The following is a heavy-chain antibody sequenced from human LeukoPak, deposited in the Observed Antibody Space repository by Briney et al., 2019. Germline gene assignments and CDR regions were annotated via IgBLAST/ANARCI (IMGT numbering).Heavy chain of an antibody. V-gene: IGHV3-11*06. CDR3: ARDFGPVGSWSIEY. J-gene: IGHJ4*02. Sequence: GGSLRLSCAASGFTFSNYYMSWIRQAPGKGLEWVSYISSSNRYTNYADSVKGRFTISRDNAKNSLYLQMNSLRDEDSAVYYCARDFGPVGSWSIEYWGQGALVTVSS. CDR2: ISSSNRYT. CDR1: GFTFSNYY. D-gene: IGHD6-13*01.